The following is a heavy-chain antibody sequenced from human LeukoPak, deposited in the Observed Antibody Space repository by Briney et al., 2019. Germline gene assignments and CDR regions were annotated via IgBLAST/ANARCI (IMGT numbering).Heavy chain of an antibody. Sequence: SETLSLTCTVSGGSISSSYYYWVYIRQPPGKGLEWIGGIYYGGSTYYNPSLKSRVAISIDTSKNQFSLKLSSVTAADTAVYYCARLRPMTYSSSWYWDAFGIWGQGTMVTVSS. CDR2: IYYGGST. V-gene: IGHV4-39*07. CDR3: ARLRPMTYSSSWYWDAFGI. D-gene: IGHD6-13*01. CDR1: GGSISSSYYY. J-gene: IGHJ3*02.